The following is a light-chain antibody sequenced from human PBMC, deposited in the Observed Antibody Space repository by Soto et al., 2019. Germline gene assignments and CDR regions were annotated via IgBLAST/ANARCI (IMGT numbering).Light chain of an antibody. Sequence: QSALTQPASVSGSPGQSISISCTGTSSDIGSYNYVSWYQQHPGKAPKLMISEVSDRPSGVSNRFSGSKSGNTASLTISGLLAEDEADYYCSSYTTSRSYVFGTATKLTVL. CDR2: EVS. CDR1: SSDIGSYNY. V-gene: IGLV2-14*01. J-gene: IGLJ1*01. CDR3: SSYTTSRSYV.